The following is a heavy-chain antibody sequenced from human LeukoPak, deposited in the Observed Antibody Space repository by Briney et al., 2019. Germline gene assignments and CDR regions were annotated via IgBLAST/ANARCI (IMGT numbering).Heavy chain of an antibody. V-gene: IGHV3-23*01. CDR1: GFTFNSYG. CDR2: INNGGQNT. Sequence: GGSLRLSCAASGFTFNSYGMTWFRQAPGKGLQWVSTINNGGQNTHYADSVEGRFTISRDNSQSTLYLQLNSLRAEDTAVYYCARDRNAFDIWGQGTMVTVSS. J-gene: IGHJ3*02. CDR3: ARDRNAFDI.